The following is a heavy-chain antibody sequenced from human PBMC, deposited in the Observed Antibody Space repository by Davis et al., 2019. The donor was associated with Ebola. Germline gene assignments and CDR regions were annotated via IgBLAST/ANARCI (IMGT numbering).Heavy chain of an antibody. V-gene: IGHV3-9*01. CDR3: AKALRSGYDYYYYGMDV. CDR2: ISWNSGSI. Sequence: GGSLRLSCAASGFTFDDYAMHWVRQAPGKGLEWASGISWNSGSIGYADSVKGRFTISRDNAKNSLYLQMNSLRAEDTALYYCAKALRSGYDYYYYGMDVWGKGTTVTVSS. CDR1: GFTFDDYA. J-gene: IGHJ6*04. D-gene: IGHD5-12*01.